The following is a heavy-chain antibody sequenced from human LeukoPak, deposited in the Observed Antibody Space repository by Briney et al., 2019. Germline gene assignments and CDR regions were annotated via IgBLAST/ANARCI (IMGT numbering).Heavy chain of an antibody. V-gene: IGHV1-2*02. CDR3: ARADSSGYYDAFRAKPPNMDV. Sequence: GASVKVSCKASGYTFTGYYMHWVRQAPGQGLEWMGWINPNSGGTNYAQKFQGRVTMTRDTSISTAYMELSRLRSDDTAVYYCARADSSGYYDAFRAKPPNMDVWGKGTTVAVSS. CDR1: GYTFTGYY. CDR2: INPNSGGT. D-gene: IGHD3-22*01. J-gene: IGHJ6*03.